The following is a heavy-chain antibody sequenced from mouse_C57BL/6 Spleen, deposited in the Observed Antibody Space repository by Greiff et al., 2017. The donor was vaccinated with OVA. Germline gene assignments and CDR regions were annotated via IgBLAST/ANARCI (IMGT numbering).Heavy chain of an antibody. CDR2: ISYDGSN. Sequence: EVQLQQSGPGLVKPSQSLSLTCSVTGYSITSVYYWNWIRQFPGNKLEWMGYISYDGSNNYNPSLKNRISITRDTSKNQFFLKLNSVTTEDTATYYCARDRGTGTDYFDYWGQGTTLTVSS. V-gene: IGHV3-6*01. CDR1: GYSITSVYY. CDR3: ARDRGTGTDYFDY. J-gene: IGHJ2*01. D-gene: IGHD4-1*01.